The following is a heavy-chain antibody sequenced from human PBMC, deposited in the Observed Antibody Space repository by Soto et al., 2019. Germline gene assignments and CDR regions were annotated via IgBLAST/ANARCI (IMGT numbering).Heavy chain of an antibody. CDR3: AREWELDY. D-gene: IGHD1-26*01. V-gene: IGHV3-30-3*01. J-gene: IGHJ4*02. CDR1: GFTFSSYA. CDR2: ISYDGSNK. Sequence: QVQLVESGGGVVQPGRSLRLSCAASGFTFSSYAMHWVRQAPGKGLEWVAVISYDGSNKYYADSVKGRFTISRDNSKNTLYLQRNSLRAEDTAVYYCAREWELDYWGKGTLVTVSS.